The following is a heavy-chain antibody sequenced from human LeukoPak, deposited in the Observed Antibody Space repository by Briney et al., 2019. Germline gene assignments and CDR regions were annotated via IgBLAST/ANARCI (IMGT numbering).Heavy chain of an antibody. CDR1: GGSISSSNDY. J-gene: IGHJ4*02. CDR3: ARQGDIFGVVVPFGY. D-gene: IGHD3-3*01. V-gene: IGHV4-39*01. CDR2: IYYSGST. Sequence: SETLSLTCTVSGGSISSSNDYWGWIRQPPGKGLEWIGSIYYSGSTYYNPSLKRRVTISVDTSTNQFSLKLSSVTAADTAVYYCARQGDIFGVVVPFGYWGQGTLVTVSS.